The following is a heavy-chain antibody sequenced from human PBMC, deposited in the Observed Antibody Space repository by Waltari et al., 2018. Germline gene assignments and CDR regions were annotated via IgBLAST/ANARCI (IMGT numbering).Heavy chain of an antibody. V-gene: IGHV3-30*18. J-gene: IGHJ4*02. D-gene: IGHD2-2*01. CDR2: ISYDGSDK. CDR1: GFTFRNYV. Sequence: QVELVESGGGVVQPGRSLILSCAASGFTFRNYVLQWVRQAPGKGLEWVALISYDGSDKYYADSVKGRFTISRDNSRNTLYLQMNSLRAEDMAVYYCAEDLYCTSTSCQDFWGQGTLVTVSS. CDR3: AEDLYCTSTSCQDF.